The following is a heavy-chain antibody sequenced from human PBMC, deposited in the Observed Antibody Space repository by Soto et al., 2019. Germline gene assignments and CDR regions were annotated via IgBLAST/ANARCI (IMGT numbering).Heavy chain of an antibody. CDR2: ISSSSSTI. CDR3: ARGGYFGVVIMDHYYGMDV. CDR1: GFTFSSYS. J-gene: IGHJ6*02. V-gene: IGHV3-48*02. Sequence: GGSLRLSCAASGFTFSSYSMNWVRQAPGKGLEWVSYISSSSSTIYYADSVKGRFTISRDNAKNSPYLQMNSLRDEDTAVYYCARGGYFGVVIMDHYYGMDVWGQGTTVTVSS. D-gene: IGHD3-3*01.